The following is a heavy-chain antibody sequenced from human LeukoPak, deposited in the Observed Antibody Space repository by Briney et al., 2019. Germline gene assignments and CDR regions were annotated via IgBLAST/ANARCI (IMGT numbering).Heavy chain of an antibody. J-gene: IGHJ4*02. Sequence: SETLSLTCTVSGGSISSGSYYWSWIRQPAGKGLEWIGRIYTSGSTNYNPSLKSRVTISVDTSKNQFSLKLSSVTAAGTAVYYCARGGYGDENFDYWGQGTLVTVSS. CDR3: ARGGYGDENFDY. CDR1: GGSISSGSYY. V-gene: IGHV4-61*02. CDR2: IYTSGST. D-gene: IGHD4-17*01.